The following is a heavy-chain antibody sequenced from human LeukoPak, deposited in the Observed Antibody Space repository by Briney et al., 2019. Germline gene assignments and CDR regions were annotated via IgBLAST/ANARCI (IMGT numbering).Heavy chain of an antibody. CDR1: GYTVTGYY. J-gene: IGHJ4*02. CDR3: ARVDTAMVAGGGDY. CDR2: INPNSGGT. Sequence: ASVKVSCKASGYTVTGYYMHWVRQAPGQGLEWMGWINPNSGGTNYAQKFQGRVTMTRDTSISTAYMELSRLRSDDTAVDYCARVDTAMVAGGGDYWGQGTLVTVSS. D-gene: IGHD5-18*01. V-gene: IGHV1-2*02.